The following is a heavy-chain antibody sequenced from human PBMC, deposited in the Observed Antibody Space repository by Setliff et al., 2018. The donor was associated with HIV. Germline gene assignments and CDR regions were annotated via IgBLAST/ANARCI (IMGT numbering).Heavy chain of an antibody. CDR2: ISGRSDYI. V-gene: IGHV3-21*01. Sequence: PGGSLRLPCAASGFTFSSYSMNWVRQAPGKGLEWVSSISGRSDYIYYADSVKARFTISRDNAKNSLYLQMNSLRAEDTAMYYCATTSHAYSTGWGPDYWGQGTLVTVSS. CDR3: ATTSHAYSTGWGPDY. J-gene: IGHJ4*02. D-gene: IGHD6-19*01. CDR1: GFTFSSYS.